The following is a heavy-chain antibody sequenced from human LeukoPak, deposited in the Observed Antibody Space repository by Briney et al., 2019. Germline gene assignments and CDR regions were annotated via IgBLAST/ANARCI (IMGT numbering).Heavy chain of an antibody. CDR1: GFTFSDYY. V-gene: IGHV3-11*01. CDR2: ISSSGSTI. D-gene: IGHD2-15*01. J-gene: IGHJ4*02. Sequence: GGSLRLSCAASGFTFSDYYMSWIRQAPGKGLEWVSYISSSGSTIYYADSVKGRFTISRDNAKNSLYLQMNSLRAEDTALYYCAKGGTTKYCSGGSCYSPLDYWGQGTLVTVSS. CDR3: AKGGTTKYCSGGSCYSPLDY.